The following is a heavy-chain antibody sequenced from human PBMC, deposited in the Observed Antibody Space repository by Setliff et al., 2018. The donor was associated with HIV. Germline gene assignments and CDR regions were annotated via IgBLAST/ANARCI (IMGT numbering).Heavy chain of an antibody. CDR2: IHYSGSAA. V-gene: IGHV4-39*07. D-gene: IGHD3-10*01. Sequence: SETLSLTCTVSGGSVSTTNYYWSWIRQPPGKGLEWIGYIHYSGSAAYYNPSLQRRVIMSVDTSKNQLSLKVRSLTAADTGLYYCARVKSIKTTLVRLWPRFDLWGQGTQVTVSS. CDR3: ARVKSIKTTLVRLWPRFDL. CDR1: GGSVSTTNYY. J-gene: IGHJ5*02.